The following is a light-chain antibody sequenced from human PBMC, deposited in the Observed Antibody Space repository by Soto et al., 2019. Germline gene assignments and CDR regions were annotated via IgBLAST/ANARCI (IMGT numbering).Light chain of an antibody. CDR3: PQRQYWPPIT. Sequence: VLLTQSPATLSLSPWERATLSCRTSLSVSVYLDWYQQKPGQAPRLLISDASNRATGIPARFSGSGSGTDCTLTISSLEPEDCAVYYCPQRQYWPPITFGQGTRLEIK. CDR2: DAS. V-gene: IGKV3-11*01. J-gene: IGKJ5*01. CDR1: LSVSVY.